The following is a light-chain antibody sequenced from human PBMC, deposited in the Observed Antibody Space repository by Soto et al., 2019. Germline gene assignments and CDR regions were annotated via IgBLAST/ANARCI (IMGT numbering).Light chain of an antibody. CDR3: QQYYSYPFT. CDR1: QDIGSN. CDR2: AAS. Sequence: AIRMTQSPSSLSSSTGDRVTITCRASQDIGSNLAWYQQKPGKAPNLLIYAASTLQSGVPSRFSGSGYGIDFTLTISWVQSEDFATYYCQQYYSYPFTFGPGTKVDI. J-gene: IGKJ3*01. V-gene: IGKV1-8*01.